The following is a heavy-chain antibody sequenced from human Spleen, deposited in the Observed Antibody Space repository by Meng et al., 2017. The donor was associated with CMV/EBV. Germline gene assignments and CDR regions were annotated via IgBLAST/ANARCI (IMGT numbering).Heavy chain of an antibody. Sequence: GGSLRLSCAASGFTFSDYAMSWVRQAPGKGLEWVSVIYSVGTTHYVDSVKGRFTISRENSKNTLFLQMKSLTAEDTAVYYCSRIDYFDTRVKDYWGQGTLVTVSS. CDR3: SRIDYFDTRVKDY. V-gene: IGHV3-66*02. D-gene: IGHD3-22*01. CDR2: IYSVGTT. J-gene: IGHJ4*02. CDR1: GFTFSDYA.